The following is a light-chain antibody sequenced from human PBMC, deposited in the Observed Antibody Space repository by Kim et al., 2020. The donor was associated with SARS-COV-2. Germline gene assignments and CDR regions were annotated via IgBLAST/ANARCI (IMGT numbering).Light chain of an antibody. Sequence: DIVLTQSPDTLSLSPGERATLSCRAGQSVTSDYLAWYQHKPGQAPRLLIHGAGSRATGIPARFSGSGSGTNFTLTISSLEPEDYAVYYCQQCGRSLSLTFGQGTRLEI. CDR3: QQCGRSLSLT. J-gene: IGKJ5*01. CDR2: GAG. V-gene: IGKV3-20*01. CDR1: QSVTSDY.